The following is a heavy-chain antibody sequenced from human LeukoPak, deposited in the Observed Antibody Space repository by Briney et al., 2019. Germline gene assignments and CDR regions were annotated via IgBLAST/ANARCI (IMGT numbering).Heavy chain of an antibody. CDR3: ARDRNPMSAFDI. J-gene: IGHJ3*02. CDR2: IYYRGSA. V-gene: IGHV4-61*01. D-gene: IGHD1-14*01. CDR1: GGSISSSSYY. Sequence: PSETLSLTCTVSGGSISSSSYYWGWIRQPSGKGLEWIGYIYYRGSANYNPSLKSRVTMSVDTSKNQFSLRLSSVTAADTAVYYCARDRNPMSAFDIWGQGTMVTVSS.